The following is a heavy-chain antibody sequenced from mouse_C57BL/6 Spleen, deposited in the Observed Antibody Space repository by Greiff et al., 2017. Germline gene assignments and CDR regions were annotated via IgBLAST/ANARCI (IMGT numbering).Heavy chain of an antibody. D-gene: IGHD3-2*02. CDR2: IYPGDGDT. J-gene: IGHJ4*01. V-gene: IGHV1-80*01. CDR1: GYAFSSYW. CDR3: ARSGPYYYAMDY. Sequence: VQLVESGAELVKPGASVKISCKASGYAFSSYWMNWVKQRPGKGLEWIGQIYPGDGDTNYNGKFKGKATLTADKSSSTAYMQLSSLTSEDSAVYFCARSGPYYYAMDYWGKGTSVTVSA.